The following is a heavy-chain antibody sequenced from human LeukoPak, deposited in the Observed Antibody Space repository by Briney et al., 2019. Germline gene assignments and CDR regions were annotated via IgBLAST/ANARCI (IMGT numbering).Heavy chain of an antibody. CDR3: ARQRHDNFWSYYYSFFDS. J-gene: IGHJ4*02. D-gene: IGHD3-3*01. CDR2: IKEDGSEK. V-gene: IGHV3-7*01. Sequence: GGSLRLSCAVSGFSFSTYSMTWVRQAAGEGLEWVANIKEDGSEKYYVDSVKGRFTIARDNAKNSLYLQMDSLRAEDTAVYFCARQRHDNFWSYYYSFFDSWGQGTLVTVSS. CDR1: GFSFSTYS.